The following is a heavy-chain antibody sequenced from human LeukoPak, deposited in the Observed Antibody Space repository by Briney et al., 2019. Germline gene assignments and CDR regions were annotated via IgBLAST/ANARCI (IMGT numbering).Heavy chain of an antibody. J-gene: IGHJ1*01. CDR1: GYTFTSYD. V-gene: IGHV1-8*01. CDR2: MNPNSGNT. D-gene: IGHD3-22*01. Sequence: ASVKVSCKASGYTFTSYDISWVRQAAGQGLEWMGWMNPNSGNTGYAQKFKGRVTMTGNTSINTAYMELSSLRSEDTAVYNCARGLRDSSGREYFQHWGQGTLVTVSS. CDR3: ARGLRDSSGREYFQH.